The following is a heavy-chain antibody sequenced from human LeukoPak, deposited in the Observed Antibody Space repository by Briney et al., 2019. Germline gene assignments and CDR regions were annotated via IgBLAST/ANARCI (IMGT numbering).Heavy chain of an antibody. D-gene: IGHD6-19*01. Sequence: GESLKISCMGSGYSFNTYWIGWVRQMPGKGLEWMGVIYPGDSDTRYSPSFQGQVSISADKSISTAYLQWSRLKASDTAMYYCARVAVAGPVEFDYWGQGTLVSVSS. CDR3: ARVAVAGPVEFDY. V-gene: IGHV5-51*01. CDR1: GYSFNTYW. J-gene: IGHJ4*02. CDR2: IYPGDSDT.